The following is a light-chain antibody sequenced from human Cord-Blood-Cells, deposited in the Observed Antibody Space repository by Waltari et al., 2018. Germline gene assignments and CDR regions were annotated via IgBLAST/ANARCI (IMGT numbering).Light chain of an antibody. CDR2: LNCDGSH. V-gene: IGLV4-69*01. CDR3: QTWGTGINWV. Sequence: LLLAQSPSASASLRDTVKLPCNLSSEHSSYAIAWRQQQPEKGPRYLMKLNCDGSHSKGDGIPDRFSGSSSWAERYLTIASLQSEDQAAYYCQTWGTGINWVFGGGTKLTVL. J-gene: IGLJ3*02. CDR1: SEHSSYA.